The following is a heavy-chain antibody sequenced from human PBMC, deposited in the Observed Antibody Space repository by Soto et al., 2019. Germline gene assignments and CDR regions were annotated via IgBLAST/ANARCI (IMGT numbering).Heavy chain of an antibody. CDR1: GFSLSTSGVG. CDR3: AHSYYATLPSAFDI. V-gene: IGHV2-5*02. Sequence: QITLKESGPTLVKPTQTLTLTCTFSGFSLSTSGVGVGWIRQPPGKALEWLALIYWDDDKRYSPSLKSRLTITKDTYKNQVVLTMTNMDPVDTATYYCAHSYYATLPSAFDIWGQGTMVTVSS. CDR2: IYWDDDK. J-gene: IGHJ3*02. D-gene: IGHD2-15*01.